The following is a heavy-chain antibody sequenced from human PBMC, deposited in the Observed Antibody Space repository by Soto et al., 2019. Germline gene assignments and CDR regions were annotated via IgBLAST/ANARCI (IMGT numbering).Heavy chain of an antibody. V-gene: IGHV2-5*02. CDR1: GFSITNSGVG. D-gene: IGHD1-7*01. CDR2: IYWDDDK. CDR3: AHRLNLTSAWNYGRCDY. J-gene: IGHJ4*02. Sequence: QITLKESGPALVKHTQTLTLTCTFSGFSITNSGVGVGWIRQPPGKALEWLALIYWDDDKYYCPSLRSRLTITKDTSRNQVVLTMTNVDPVDTGTYFCAHRLNLTSAWNYGRCDYWGQGTLVTVSS.